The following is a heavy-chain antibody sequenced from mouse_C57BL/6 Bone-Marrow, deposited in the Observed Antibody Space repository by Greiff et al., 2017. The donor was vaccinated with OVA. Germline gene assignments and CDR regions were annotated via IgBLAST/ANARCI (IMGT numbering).Heavy chain of an antibody. CDR2: INYDGSST. CDR1: GFTFSDYY. Sequence: EVKLVESEGGLVQPGSSMKLSCTASGFTFSDYYMAWVRQVPEKGLEWVANINYDGSSTYYLDSLKSRFIISRDNAKNILYLQMSSLKSEDTATYYCARDPHWCWYFDVWGTGTTVTVSS. D-gene: IGHD1-1*02. CDR3: ARDPHWCWYFDV. J-gene: IGHJ1*03. V-gene: IGHV5-16*01.